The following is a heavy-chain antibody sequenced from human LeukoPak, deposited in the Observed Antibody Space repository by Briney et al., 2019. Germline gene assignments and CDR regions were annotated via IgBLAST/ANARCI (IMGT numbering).Heavy chain of an antibody. Sequence: GGSLRLSCAASGVTFSNYWMSWVRQAPGKGLEWVANIKQDGSEKYYVDSVKGRFTISRDNAKNSLYLQMNSLRAEDTAVYYCAGRYDFWSGYYAGHFDYWGQGTLVTVSS. J-gene: IGHJ4*02. CDR2: IKQDGSEK. CDR1: GVTFSNYW. CDR3: AGRYDFWSGYYAGHFDY. V-gene: IGHV3-7*03. D-gene: IGHD3-3*01.